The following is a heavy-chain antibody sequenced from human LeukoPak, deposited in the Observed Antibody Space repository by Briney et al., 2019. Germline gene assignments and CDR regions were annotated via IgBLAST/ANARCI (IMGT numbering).Heavy chain of an antibody. J-gene: IGHJ4*02. CDR3: ARDPSSSSLGY. D-gene: IGHD6-13*01. CDR2: IIPILGIA. V-gene: IGHV1-69*04. CDR1: GGTFSSYA. Sequence: SVKVSCKASGGTFSSYAISWVRQAPGQGLEWMGRIIPILGIANYAQKFQGRVTITADKSTSTAYMELSSLRSEDTAVYYCARDPSSSSLGYWGQGTLVTVSS.